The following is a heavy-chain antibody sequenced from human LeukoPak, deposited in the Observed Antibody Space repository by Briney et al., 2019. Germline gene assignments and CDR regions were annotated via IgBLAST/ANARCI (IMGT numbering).Heavy chain of an antibody. CDR3: AAQWLVLGAFDI. CDR1: GFTFSSYA. V-gene: IGHV3-23*01. J-gene: IGHJ3*02. D-gene: IGHD6-19*01. Sequence: GGSLRLSCAASGFTFSSYAMSWVRPAPGKGLEWVSAISGSGGSTYYADSVKGRFTISRDNSKNTLYLQMNSLRAEDTAVYYCAAQWLVLGAFDIWGQGTMVTVSS. CDR2: ISGSGGST.